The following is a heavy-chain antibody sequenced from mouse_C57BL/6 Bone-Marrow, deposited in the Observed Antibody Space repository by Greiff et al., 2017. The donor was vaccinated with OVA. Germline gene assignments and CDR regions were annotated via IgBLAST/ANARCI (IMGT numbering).Heavy chain of an antibody. J-gene: IGHJ1*03. V-gene: IGHV3-8*01. CDR2: ISYSGST. CDR1: GYSITSDY. D-gene: IGHD2-3*01. CDR3: ARRSYDGYYGWYFDV. Sequence: VQLQQSGPGLAKPSQTLSLTCSVTGYSITSDYWNWIRKFPGNKLEYMGYISYSGSTYYNPSLKSRISITRDTSKNQYYLQLNSVTTEDTATYYYARRSYDGYYGWYFDVWGKGTTVTVSS.